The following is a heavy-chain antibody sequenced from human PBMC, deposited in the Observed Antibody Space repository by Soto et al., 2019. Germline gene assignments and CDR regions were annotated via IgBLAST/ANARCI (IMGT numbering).Heavy chain of an antibody. Sequence: GGSLILSCVASGFTFSYSYMSWIRQAPGKGLERLSYISSSGDSAHYEDSMKGRLTISRDNSKNSLFLQMSSLRAEDTAVYYCARGGRPDMWGQGTMVTVSS. D-gene: IGHD1-26*01. CDR1: GFTFSYSY. V-gene: IGHV3-11*01. CDR3: ARGGRPDM. CDR2: ISSSGDSA. J-gene: IGHJ3*02.